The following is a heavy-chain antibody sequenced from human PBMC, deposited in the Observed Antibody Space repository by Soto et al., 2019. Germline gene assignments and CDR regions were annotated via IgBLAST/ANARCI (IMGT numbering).Heavy chain of an antibody. J-gene: IGHJ4*02. CDR2: ITIGNNNI. CDR3: ARDRSSTSPDY. V-gene: IGHV3-21*01. CDR1: GFTLSNFG. Sequence: EVQLVESGGGLVKPGGSLRLSCAASGFTLSNFGMNWVRQAPGKGLEWVSSITIGNNNIYYADSVKGRFTISRDNTRNSPSLQMNSLRAEDTAVYYCARDRSSTSPDYWGQGTLVTVSS.